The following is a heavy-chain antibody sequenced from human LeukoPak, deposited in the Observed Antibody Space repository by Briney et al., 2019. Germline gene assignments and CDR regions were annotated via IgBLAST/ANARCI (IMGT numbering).Heavy chain of an antibody. CDR3: ARVTGSIDY. CDR1: GYTYTSYD. CDR2: TNPKSGNT. V-gene: IGHV1-8*01. Sequence: GASVNVSCKPSGYTYTSYDINWVRQAPGQGLEWMGWTNPKSGNTGYAQKFQGRVTMTRSTSISTAYMELSSLRSEDTAVYYCARVTGSIDYWGQGTLVTVSS. J-gene: IGHJ4*02. D-gene: IGHD1-26*01.